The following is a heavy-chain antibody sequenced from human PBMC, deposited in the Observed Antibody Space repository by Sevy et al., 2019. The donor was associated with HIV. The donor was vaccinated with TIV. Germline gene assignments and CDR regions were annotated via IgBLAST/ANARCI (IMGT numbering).Heavy chain of an antibody. CDR1: GFKFDDYA. CDR2: ITWDGGRT. J-gene: IGHJ4*02. Sequence: SLRLSCTASGFKFDDYAMHWVRQPPGKGLEWVSGITWDGGRTGYADSVKGRFIISSDNTKSSLYLQMNSLRAEDTALYYCAKDLRRGDILTGYLNYWGQGILVTVSS. D-gene: IGHD3-9*01. V-gene: IGHV3-9*01. CDR3: AKDLRRGDILTGYLNY.